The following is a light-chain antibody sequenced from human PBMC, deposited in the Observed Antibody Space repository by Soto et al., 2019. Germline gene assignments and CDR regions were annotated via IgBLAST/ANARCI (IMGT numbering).Light chain of an antibody. J-gene: IGLJ1*01. V-gene: IGLV1-44*01. CDR2: TNS. Sequence: QSVLTQPPSASGTPGQRVTISCSGSSSSIGSNSVNWYQQLPRTAPNVLIYTNSQRPSGVPDRFSGSKSGTSASLAISGLQPEDEADYYCAAWDGSLNVYVFGTGTKLTVL. CDR3: AAWDGSLNVYV. CDR1: SSSIGSNS.